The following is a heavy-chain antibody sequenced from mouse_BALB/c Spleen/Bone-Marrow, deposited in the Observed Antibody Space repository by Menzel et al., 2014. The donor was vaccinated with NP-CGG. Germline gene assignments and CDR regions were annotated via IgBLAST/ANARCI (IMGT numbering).Heavy chain of an antibody. D-gene: IGHD1-1*01. J-gene: IGHJ2*01. CDR1: GYTFTNYW. CDR2: INPSTGYT. Sequence: QVQLKQSGAELAKPGASVKMSCKASGYTFTNYWMHWVKQRPGQGLEWIGYINPSTGYTEYNQKFKDKATLTADKSSSTAYMRLSILTSEDSAVYYCARIYYYGRDYWGQGTTLTISS. CDR3: ARIYYYGRDY. V-gene: IGHV1-7*01.